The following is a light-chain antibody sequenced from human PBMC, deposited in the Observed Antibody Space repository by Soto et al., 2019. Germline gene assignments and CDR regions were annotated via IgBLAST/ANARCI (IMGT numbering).Light chain of an antibody. CDR1: SSNIGSNP. V-gene: IGLV1-44*01. Sequence: QSVLPQPPSVSGTPGQRVSISCSGSSSNIGSNPVNWYQQFPGTTPKLLIFNNAQRPPGVPDRFSGSKSDTAASLAISGLQSEDESDYYCAAWDDSLNAYVFGTGTKLTVL. J-gene: IGLJ1*01. CDR3: AAWDDSLNAYV. CDR2: NNA.